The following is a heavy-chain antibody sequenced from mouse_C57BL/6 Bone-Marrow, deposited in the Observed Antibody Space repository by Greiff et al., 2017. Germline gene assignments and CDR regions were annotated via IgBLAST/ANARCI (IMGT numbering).Heavy chain of an antibody. CDR2: IHPNSGST. CDR3: ARSSSTVVATDWYFDV. D-gene: IGHD1-1*01. J-gene: IGHJ1*03. CDR1: GYTFTSYW. V-gene: IGHV1-64*01. Sequence: VQLQQPGAELVKPGASVKLSCKASGYTFTSYWMHWVKQRPGQGLEWIGMIHPNSGSTNYNEKFKSKATLTVDKSSSTAYMQLSRLTSEDSAVYYCARSSSTVVATDWYFDVWGTGTTVTVSS.